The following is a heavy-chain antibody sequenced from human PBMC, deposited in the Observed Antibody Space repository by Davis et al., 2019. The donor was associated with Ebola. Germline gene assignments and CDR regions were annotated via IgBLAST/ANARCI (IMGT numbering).Heavy chain of an antibody. D-gene: IGHD1-26*01. J-gene: IGHJ5*02. CDR2: MNPYSGNT. Sequence: ASVKVSCKASGYIFSNYDINWVRQASGQGLEWMGWMNPYSGNTGYVEKFKGRVTMTRNPSISTAYMELSSLRIDDTAVYYCARPIVGATGWFDPWGQGTLVTVSS. CDR1: GYIFSNYD. V-gene: IGHV1-8*01. CDR3: ARPIVGATGWFDP.